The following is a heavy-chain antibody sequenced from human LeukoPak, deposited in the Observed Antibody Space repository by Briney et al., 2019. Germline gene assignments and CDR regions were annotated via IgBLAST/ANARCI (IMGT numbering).Heavy chain of an antibody. D-gene: IGHD3-3*01. V-gene: IGHV4-34*01. CDR1: GGSFSGYY. Sequence: SETLSLTCAVYGGSFSGYYWSRIRQPPGKGLEWIGEINHSGSTNYNPSLKSRVTISVDTSKNQFSLKLSSVTAADTAVYYCARPLYYDFWSGYSAFDIWGQGTMVTVSS. CDR2: INHSGST. J-gene: IGHJ3*02. CDR3: ARPLYYDFWSGYSAFDI.